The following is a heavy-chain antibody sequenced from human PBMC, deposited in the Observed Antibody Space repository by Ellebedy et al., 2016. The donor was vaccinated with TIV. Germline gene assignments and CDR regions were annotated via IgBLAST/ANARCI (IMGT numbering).Heavy chain of an antibody. CDR3: ASLGDYGDYVVGAFDI. V-gene: IGHV1-3*01. D-gene: IGHD4-17*01. Sequence: FQGRVTITRDTSASTAYMELSSLRSEDTAVYYCASLGDYGDYVVGAFDIWGQGTMVTVSS. J-gene: IGHJ3*02.